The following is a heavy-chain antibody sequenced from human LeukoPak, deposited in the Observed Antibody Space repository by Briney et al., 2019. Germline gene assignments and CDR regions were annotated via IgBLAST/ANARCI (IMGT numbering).Heavy chain of an antibody. CDR1: GYSISSGYY. CDR3: ASRSYGSGSYYNEHWFDP. CDR2: IYHSGST. J-gene: IGHJ5*02. Sequence: SETLSLTCTVSGYSISSGYYWGWIRQPPGKGLEWIGSIYHSGSTYYNPSLKSRVTISVDTSKNQFSLKLSSVTAADTAVYYCASRSYGSGSYYNEHWFDPWGQGTLVTVSS. D-gene: IGHD3-10*01. V-gene: IGHV4-38-2*02.